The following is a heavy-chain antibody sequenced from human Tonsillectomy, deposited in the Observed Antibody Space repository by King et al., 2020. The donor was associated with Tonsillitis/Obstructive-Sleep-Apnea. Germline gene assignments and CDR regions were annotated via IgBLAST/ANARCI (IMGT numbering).Heavy chain of an antibody. J-gene: IGHJ4*02. Sequence: VQLVESGGGLVQPGGSLRLSCAASGFTFSNYAMSWVRQAPGKGLEWVSAISGGGGSTYYADSVKGRFTISRDNSKNTLYLQMNSLRAEDTAVYYCANNFWSGYYFFDYWGQGTLVTVSS. CDR1: GFTFSNYA. CDR3: ANNFWSGYYFFDY. CDR2: ISGGGGST. D-gene: IGHD3-3*01. V-gene: IGHV3-23*04.